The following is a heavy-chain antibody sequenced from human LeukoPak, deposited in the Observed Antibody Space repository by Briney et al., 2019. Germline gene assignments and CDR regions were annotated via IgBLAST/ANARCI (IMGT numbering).Heavy chain of an antibody. J-gene: IGHJ5*02. CDR3: ARSYYDFWSGSLNWFDP. D-gene: IGHD3-3*01. CDR1: GYTFTSYD. CDR2: MNPNSGNT. Sequence: ASVNVSCKASGYTFTSYDINWVRQAAGQGLECMGWMNPNSGNTGYAQKFQGRVTITRNTSISTAYMELSSLRSEDTAVYYCARSYYDFWSGSLNWFDPWGQGTLVTVSS. V-gene: IGHV1-8*03.